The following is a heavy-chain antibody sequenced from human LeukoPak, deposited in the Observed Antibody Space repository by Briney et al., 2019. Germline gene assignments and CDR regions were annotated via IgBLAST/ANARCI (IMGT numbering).Heavy chain of an antibody. D-gene: IGHD3-10*01. J-gene: IGHJ3*02. CDR1: GFTFDDYA. CDR3: AKDFSMVRGVTSSAFDI. CDR2: ISRNSGSI. V-gene: IGHV3-9*03. Sequence: GGSLRLSCAASGFTFDDYAMHWVRQAPGKGLEWVSGISRNSGSIGYADSVKGRFTISRDNAKNSLYLQMNSLRAEDMALYYCAKDFSMVRGVTSSAFDIWGQGTMVTVSS.